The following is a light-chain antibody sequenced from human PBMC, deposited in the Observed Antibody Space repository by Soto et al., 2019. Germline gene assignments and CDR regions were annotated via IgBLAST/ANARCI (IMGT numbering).Light chain of an antibody. Sequence: IVMTQSPLSLTVTPGEPAAISCRASQSLLHSDGYNYLDWYLQKPGQSPQLLIYLGSNRASGVPDRFSGSGSGTDFTLKISRVEAEDVGVYYCMQALQTRATFGQGTRLEIK. J-gene: IGKJ5*01. CDR1: QSLLHSDGYNY. CDR3: MQALQTRAT. CDR2: LGS. V-gene: IGKV2-28*01.